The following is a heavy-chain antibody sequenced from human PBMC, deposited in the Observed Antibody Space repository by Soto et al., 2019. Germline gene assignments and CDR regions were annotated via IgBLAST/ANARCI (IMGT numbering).Heavy chain of an antibody. CDR3: ARVNRRYNWNYGWFDP. J-gene: IGHJ5*02. D-gene: IGHD1-7*01. CDR1: GYTFTSYG. CDR2: ISAYNGNT. Sequence: ASVKVSCKASGYTFTSYGISWVRQAPGQGLEWMGWISAYNGNTNYAQKLQGRVTMTTDTSTSTAYMELRSLRSDDTAVYYCARVNRRYNWNYGWFDPWGQGTLVTVS. V-gene: IGHV1-18*04.